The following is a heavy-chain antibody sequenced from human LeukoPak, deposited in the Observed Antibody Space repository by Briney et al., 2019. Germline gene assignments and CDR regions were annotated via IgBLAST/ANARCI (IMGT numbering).Heavy chain of an antibody. CDR2: IYYSGSA. D-gene: IGHD6-19*01. J-gene: IGHJ4*02. CDR3: ARDRDSSGWFDY. Sequence: PSETLSLTCTVSGGSISGFYWGWTRQPPGKGLEWMGFIYYSGSANYNPSLKSRVTMSVDMSKNQFSLKLTSVTAADTAFYYCARDRDSSGWFDYWGQGALVTVSS. V-gene: IGHV4-59*01. CDR1: GGSISGFY.